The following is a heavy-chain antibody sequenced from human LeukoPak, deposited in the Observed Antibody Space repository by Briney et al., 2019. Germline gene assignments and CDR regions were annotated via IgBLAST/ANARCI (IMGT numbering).Heavy chain of an antibody. CDR2: IRQNGSEK. CDR3: ARGDYYDSRIDY. V-gene: IGHV3-7*01. J-gene: IGHJ4*02. D-gene: IGHD3-22*01. Sequence: GGSLRLSCAASGFSFSSDGMSWVRQAPGKGLEWVANIRQNGSEKYYVDSVKGRFTISRDNAKNSLYMQMNSLRAEDTAVYYCARGDYYDSRIDYWGQGTLVTVSS. CDR1: GFSFSSDG.